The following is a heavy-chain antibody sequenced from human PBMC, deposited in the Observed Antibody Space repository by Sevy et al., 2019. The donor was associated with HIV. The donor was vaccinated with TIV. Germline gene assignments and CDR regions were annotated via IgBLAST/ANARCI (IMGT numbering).Heavy chain of an antibody. CDR2: VSSDESNK. CDR3: ARDAQRLPLGELSRIPSARRGMDV. CDR1: GFTFINYG. D-gene: IGHD3-16*02. V-gene: IGHV3-33*07. J-gene: IGHJ6*02. Sequence: GGSLRLSCAASGFTFINYGMYWVRQAPGKGLEWVAFVSSDESNKYYVESVKGRFTISRDNSKNTLYLQMNSLRPEDRAVYYCARDAQRLPLGELSRIPSARRGMDVWGQGTAVTVSS.